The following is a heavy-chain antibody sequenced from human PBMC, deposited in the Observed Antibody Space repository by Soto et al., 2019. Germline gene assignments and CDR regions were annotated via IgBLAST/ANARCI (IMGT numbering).Heavy chain of an antibody. Sequence: GGSLRLSCAASGFTFDDYAMHWVRQRAGKGLEWVSGISWNSGTTDYADSVKGRFTISRDNAKNSLYLQVNSLRPEDTALYYCAKDGNGYLYYYYGMDVWGQGTTVTVSS. D-gene: IGHD3-16*02. J-gene: IGHJ6*02. CDR1: GFTFDDYA. CDR2: ISWNSGTT. CDR3: AKDGNGYLYYYYGMDV. V-gene: IGHV3-9*01.